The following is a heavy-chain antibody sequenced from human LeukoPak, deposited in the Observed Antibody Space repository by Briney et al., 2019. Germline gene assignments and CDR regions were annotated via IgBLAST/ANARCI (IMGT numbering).Heavy chain of an antibody. CDR1: GFTFSSYA. J-gene: IGHJ4*02. CDR3: ARGGPYGDYAFDY. Sequence: GSLRLSCAASGFTFSSYAMSWVRQAPGKGLEWIGEINHSGSTNYNPSLKSRVTISVDTSKNQFSLKLSSVTAADTAVYYCARGGPYGDYAFDYWGQGTLVTVSS. CDR2: INHSGST. V-gene: IGHV4-34*01. D-gene: IGHD4-17*01.